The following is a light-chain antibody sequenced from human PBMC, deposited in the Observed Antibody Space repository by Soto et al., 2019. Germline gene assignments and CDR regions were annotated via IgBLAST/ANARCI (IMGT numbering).Light chain of an antibody. Sequence: DIQMTQSPLSLSASVGDRVTITCRASQSISHYLNWYRQKPGKAPELLIYAASSLQSGVPSRFSGSGSGTDFTLTISSLQADDFATYYCQQTYISRSAFGPGTKVDVK. CDR1: QSISHY. CDR2: AAS. V-gene: IGKV1-39*01. J-gene: IGKJ3*01. CDR3: QQTYISRSA.